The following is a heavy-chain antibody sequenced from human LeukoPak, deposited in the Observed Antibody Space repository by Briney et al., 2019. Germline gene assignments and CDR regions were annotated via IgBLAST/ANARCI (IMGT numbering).Heavy chain of an antibody. D-gene: IGHD1-26*01. CDR1: GGSISSYY. CDR3: ATTVGATTHYYYYYMDV. J-gene: IGHJ6*03. V-gene: IGHV4-59*13. CDR2: IYYSGST. Sequence: EVSETLSLTCTVSGGSISSYYWSWIPQPPGKGLERIGYIYYSGSTNYNPSLKSRVTISVDTSTHQFSLKTSSVTAADPAVYYCATTVGATTHYYYYYMDVWGKGTTVTVSS.